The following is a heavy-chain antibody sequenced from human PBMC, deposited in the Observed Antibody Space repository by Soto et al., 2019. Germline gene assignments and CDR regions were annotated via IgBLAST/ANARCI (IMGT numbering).Heavy chain of an antibody. CDR1: GGSISSSSYY. CDR3: ARGGSRDSGTYHNRWFDP. D-gene: IGHD3-10*01. Sequence: PSETLSLTCTVSGGSISSSSYYWGWIRQPPGKGLEWIGYIYSSGNTNYNPSLKSRVTISIDTSKNQFSLKLTSVTAADTAVYYCARGGSRDSGTYHNRWFDPWGQGTLVTVSS. CDR2: IYSSGNT. J-gene: IGHJ5*02. V-gene: IGHV4-39*01.